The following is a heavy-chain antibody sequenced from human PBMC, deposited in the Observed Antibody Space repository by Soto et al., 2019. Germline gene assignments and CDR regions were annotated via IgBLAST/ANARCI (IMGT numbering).Heavy chain of an antibody. CDR1: GYTFTNYA. CDR3: AVSGDYAKFDY. J-gene: IGHJ4*02. Sequence: ASVKVSCKASGYTFTNYAMHCVRHAPGQRLEWMGWINAGNGNTKYSQKFQGRVTITRDTSASTAYMELSSLRSEDTAVYYCAVSGDYAKFDYWGQGTLVTVSS. CDR2: INAGNGNT. D-gene: IGHD4-17*01. V-gene: IGHV1-3*01.